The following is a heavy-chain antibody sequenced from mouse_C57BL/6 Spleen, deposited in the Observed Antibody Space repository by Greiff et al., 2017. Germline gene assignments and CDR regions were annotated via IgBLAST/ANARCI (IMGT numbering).Heavy chain of an antibody. CDR2: INPYNGGT. J-gene: IGHJ2*01. D-gene: IGHD3-3*01. V-gene: IGHV1-19*01. Sequence: VQLQQSGPVLVKPGASVKMSCKASGYTFTDYYMNWVKQSHGKSLEWIGVINPYNGGTSYNQKFKGKATLTVDKSSSTAYMELNSLTSEDSAVYYCAREGPYFDYWGQGTTLTVSS. CDR1: GYTFTDYY. CDR3: AREGPYFDY.